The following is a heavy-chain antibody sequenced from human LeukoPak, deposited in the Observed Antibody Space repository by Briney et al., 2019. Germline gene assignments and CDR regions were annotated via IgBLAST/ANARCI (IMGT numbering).Heavy chain of an antibody. CDR3: AREPSSTSTDLDY. V-gene: IGHV3-33*01. CDR1: GFTFSSYG. Sequence: GGSLRLSCAASGFTFSSYGMHWVRQAPGKGLEWVAVIWYDGSNKYYADSVKGRFTISRDNSKNTLYLQMNSLRAEDTAVYYCAREPSSTSTDLDYWGQGTLVTVS. CDR2: IWYDGSNK. D-gene: IGHD2-2*01. J-gene: IGHJ4*02.